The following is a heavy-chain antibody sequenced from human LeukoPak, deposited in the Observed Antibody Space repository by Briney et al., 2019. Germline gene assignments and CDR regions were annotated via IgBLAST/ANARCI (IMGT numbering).Heavy chain of an antibody. D-gene: IGHD6-19*01. CDR3: AKDPGKQWLVGGVDY. CDR2: ISYDGSNK. CDR1: GFTFSSYG. V-gene: IGHV3-30*18. Sequence: GGSLRLSCAASGFTFSSYGMHWVRQAPGKGREWVAVISYDGSNKYYADSVKGRFTISRDNSKNTLYLQMNSLRAEDTAVYYCAKDPGKQWLVGGVDYWGQGTLVTVSS. J-gene: IGHJ4*02.